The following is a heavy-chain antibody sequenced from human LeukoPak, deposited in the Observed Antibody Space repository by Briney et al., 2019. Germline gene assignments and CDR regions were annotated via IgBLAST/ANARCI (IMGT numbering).Heavy chain of an antibody. V-gene: IGHV3-30*03. J-gene: IGHJ5*02. CDR3: VRGVGVSRFNYFDP. CDR1: GFTFSSYG. CDR2: ISYDGSNK. D-gene: IGHD6-13*01. Sequence: GGSLRLSCAASGFTFSSYGMHWVRQAPGKGLERVAVISYDGSNKYYADSVKGRFTISRDNSKNTLFLQMNSLRDDDTAVYYCVRGVGVSRFNYFDPWGQGTLVIVSS.